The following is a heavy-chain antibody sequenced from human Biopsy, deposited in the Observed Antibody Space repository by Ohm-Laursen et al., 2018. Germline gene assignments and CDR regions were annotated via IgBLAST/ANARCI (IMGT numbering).Heavy chain of an antibody. Sequence: GSLRLSCAAPGFAFRNYDLTWIRQAPGKGLEWVASLAFSSGRTYYADSVKGRFTISRDDSQNTLYLQMDSLRVADTAVYHCAKYQLPATATSILDYWGQGALVTVSS. CDR3: AKYQLPATATSILDY. D-gene: IGHD4-17*01. CDR1: GFAFRNYD. V-gene: IGHV3-23*01. CDR2: LAFSSGRT. J-gene: IGHJ4*02.